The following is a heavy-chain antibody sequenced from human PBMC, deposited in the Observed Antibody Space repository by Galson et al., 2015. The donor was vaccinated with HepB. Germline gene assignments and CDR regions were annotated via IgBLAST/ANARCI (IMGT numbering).Heavy chain of an antibody. V-gene: IGHV5-10-1*01. CDR2: IDPTDSYI. Sequence: QSGAEVKKPGESLRISCKGSGYSFTNYWITWVRQMPGKGLEWMGRIDPTDSYIHYSPSFQGHVTLLVDKSISTAYLQWSSLKASDTAMYYCARQIGHIVVAGSGLDYYYGMDVWGQGTTVTVSS. J-gene: IGHJ6*02. D-gene: IGHD6-19*01. CDR1: GYSFTNYW. CDR3: ARQIGHIVVAGSGLDYYYGMDV.